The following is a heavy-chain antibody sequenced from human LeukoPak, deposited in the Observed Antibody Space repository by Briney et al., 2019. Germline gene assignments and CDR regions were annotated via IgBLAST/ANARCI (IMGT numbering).Heavy chain of an antibody. CDR1: GFTFSSYW. CDR3: ARVTGGYNLVDY. Sequence: GGSLRLSCAASGFTFSSYWMSWVRQAPGKGLEWVANIKQDGSEKYYVDSVKGRFTISRDNVKNSLYLQMNRLRAEDTAVYYCARVTGGYNLVDYWGQGTLVTVSS. J-gene: IGHJ4*02. D-gene: IGHD5-24*01. CDR2: IKQDGSEK. V-gene: IGHV3-7*01.